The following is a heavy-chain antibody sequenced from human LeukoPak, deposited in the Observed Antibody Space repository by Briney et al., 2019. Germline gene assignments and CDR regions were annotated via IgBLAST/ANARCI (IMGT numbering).Heavy chain of an antibody. CDR2: IIPIFGTA. D-gene: IGHD3-10*01. CDR1: GGTFSRYA. J-gene: IGHJ5*02. CDR3: ARDQRATYASGSYSNWFDP. Sequence: SVKVSCKASGGTFSRYAISWVRQAPGQGLEWMGGIIPIFGTANYAQKFQGRVTITADESTSTAYMELSSLRSEDTAVYYCARDQRATYASGSYSNWFDPWGQGTLVTVSS. V-gene: IGHV1-69*01.